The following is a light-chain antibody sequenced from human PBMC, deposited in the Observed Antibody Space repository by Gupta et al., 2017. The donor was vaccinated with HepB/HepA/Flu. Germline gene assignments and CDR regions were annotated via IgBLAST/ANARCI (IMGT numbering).Light chain of an antibody. V-gene: IGLV3-19*01. CDR2: GKN. J-gene: IGLJ2*01. CDR1: SLRSYY. CDR3: NSRDSSGSVV. Sequence: SSELTQDPAVSVALGQTVRITCQGDSLRSYYASWYQQKPGQAPVLVIYGKNNRPSGIPDRFSGSSSGNTASLTITGAQAEDEADYYFNSRDSSGSVVFGGGTKLTVL.